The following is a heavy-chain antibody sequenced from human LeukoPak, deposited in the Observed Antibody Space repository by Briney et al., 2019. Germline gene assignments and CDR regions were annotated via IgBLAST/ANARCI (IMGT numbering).Heavy chain of an antibody. CDR3: ARGQLYSSGWYRY. J-gene: IGHJ4*02. Sequence: SETLCLTCAVSGGSLRSSNWWSWAGQPPGKGLEWIGEIYHSGSTTYNTSLKSRVTISVDKSKNQFSLKLSSVTAADTAVYYCARGQLYSSGWYRYWGQGTLVTVSS. CDR2: IYHSGST. CDR1: GGSLRSSNW. V-gene: IGHV4-4*02. D-gene: IGHD6-19*01.